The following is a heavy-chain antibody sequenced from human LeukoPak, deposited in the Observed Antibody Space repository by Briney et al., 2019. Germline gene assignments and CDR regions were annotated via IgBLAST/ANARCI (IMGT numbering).Heavy chain of an antibody. CDR2: INHSGST. CDR3: ARDVGSSGYYVYDWFDP. J-gene: IGHJ5*02. V-gene: IGHV4-34*01. D-gene: IGHD3-22*01. Sequence: SETLSLTCAVYGGSFSGYYWSWIRQPPGKGLEWVWEINHSGSTNYNPSLKSRVTISVDTSKNQFSLKLSSVTAADTAVYYCARDVGSSGYYVYDWFDPWGQGTLVTVSS. CDR1: GGSFSGYY.